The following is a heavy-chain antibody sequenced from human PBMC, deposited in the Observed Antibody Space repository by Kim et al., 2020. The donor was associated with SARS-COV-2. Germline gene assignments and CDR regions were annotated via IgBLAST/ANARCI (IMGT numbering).Heavy chain of an antibody. CDR2: I. D-gene: IGHD3-16*01. J-gene: IGHJ4*02. Sequence: IYSPGSAKGRFTIHRDTATNSIYLQMNSLRAEDTAVYYCARGRSYEPFDYWGQGTLVTVSS. CDR3: ARGRSYEPFDY. V-gene: IGHV3-48*01.